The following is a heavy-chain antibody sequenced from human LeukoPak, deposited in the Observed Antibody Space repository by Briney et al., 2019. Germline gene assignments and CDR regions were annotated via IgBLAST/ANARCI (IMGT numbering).Heavy chain of an antibody. CDR2: INPNSGGT. V-gene: IGHV1-2*02. CDR1: GYTFTGYY. J-gene: IGHJ5*02. Sequence: GASVKVSCKASGYTFTGYYMHWVRQAPGQGLEWMGWINPNSGGTNYAQKFQGRVTMTRDTSISTAYMELSRLRSDDTAVYYCARGDISSRGWLDPWGQGTLVTVSS. CDR3: ARGDISSRGWLDP. D-gene: IGHD5-12*01.